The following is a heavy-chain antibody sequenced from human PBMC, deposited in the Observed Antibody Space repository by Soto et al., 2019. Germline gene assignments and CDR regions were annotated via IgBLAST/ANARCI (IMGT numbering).Heavy chain of an antibody. D-gene: IGHD2-2*01. Sequence: GASVKVSCKASGCTFSSYAISCVRQAPGQVLEWMGGIIPIFGTANYAQKFQGRVTITADESTSTAYMELSSLRSEDTAVYYCARRKTIGYCSSTSCLYYFDYWGQGTLVTVSS. CDR2: IIPIFGTA. V-gene: IGHV1-69*13. CDR1: GCTFSSYA. J-gene: IGHJ4*02. CDR3: ARRKTIGYCSSTSCLYYFDY.